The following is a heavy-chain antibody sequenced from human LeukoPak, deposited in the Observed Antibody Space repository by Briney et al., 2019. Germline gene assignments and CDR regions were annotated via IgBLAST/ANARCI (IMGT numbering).Heavy chain of an antibody. J-gene: IGHJ5*02. D-gene: IGHD1-1*01. CDR2: IYYSGST. V-gene: IGHV4-59*01. CDR3: ARARRWNAAVEGWWFDP. Sequence: SETLSLTCTVSGDSISNYYWSWIRQSPVKGLEWIGFIYYSGSTNYNPSLKSRVTISVDTSKNQFSLKLSSVTTADTAVYYCARARRWNAAVEGWWFDPWGQGTLVTVSS. CDR1: GDSISNYY.